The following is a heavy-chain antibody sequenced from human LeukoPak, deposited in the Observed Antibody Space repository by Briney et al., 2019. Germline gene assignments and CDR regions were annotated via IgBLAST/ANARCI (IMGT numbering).Heavy chain of an antibody. Sequence: PSETLSLTCTVSGGSISSDYWTWIRQRPGKGLGGSGDIYHSGSTNYNPSLKSRVTISVATSKNQFSLNLRSVTATDTAVYYCAKKGRTYTDYGGYYDYMDVWGKGTTVTVS. V-gene: IGHV4-59*08. J-gene: IGHJ6*03. CDR2: IYHSGST. D-gene: IGHD4-17*01. CDR3: AKKGRTYTDYGGYYDYMDV. CDR1: GGSISSDY.